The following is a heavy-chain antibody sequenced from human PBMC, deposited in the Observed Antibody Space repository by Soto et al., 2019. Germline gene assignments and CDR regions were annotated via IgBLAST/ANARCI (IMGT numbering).Heavy chain of an antibody. CDR2: IIPIFGTA. CDR3: ASNDYGSGSYSLDY. D-gene: IGHD3-10*01. V-gene: IGHV1-69*13. J-gene: IGHJ4*02. CDR1: GGTFSSYA. Sequence: SVKVSCKASGGTFSSYAISWVRQAPGHGLEWMGGIIPIFGTANYAQKFQGRVTITADESTSTAYMELSSLRSEDTAVYYCASNDYGSGSYSLDYWGQGTLVTVS.